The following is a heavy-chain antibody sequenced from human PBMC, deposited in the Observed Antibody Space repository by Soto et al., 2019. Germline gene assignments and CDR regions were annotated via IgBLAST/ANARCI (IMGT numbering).Heavy chain of an antibody. J-gene: IGHJ6*02. V-gene: IGHV3-30*18. Sequence: TGGSLRLSCAASGFTFSSYGMHWVRQAPGKGLEWMSVISYDGTRKYYVDSVKGRFTISRDNSKNTLYLQMNSLRAEDTAVYFCAKDTSGYSYDYYGMDVWGQGTTVTVSS. D-gene: IGHD5-18*01. CDR3: AKDTSGYSYDYYGMDV. CDR2: ISYDGTRK. CDR1: GFTFSSYG.